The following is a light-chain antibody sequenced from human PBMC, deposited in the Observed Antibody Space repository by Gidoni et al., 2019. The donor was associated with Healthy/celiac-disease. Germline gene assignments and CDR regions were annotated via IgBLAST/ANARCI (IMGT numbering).Light chain of an antibody. V-gene: IGLV3-21*03. Sequence: SSVLTPPPPVSVVPGKTARITCGGNNIGSKSVHWYQQKPGQAPVLVVYDDSDRPSGIPERFSGSNSGNTATLTISRVEAGDEADYYCQVWDSSSDHSVVFGGGTKLTVL. J-gene: IGLJ2*01. CDR1: NIGSKS. CDR3: QVWDSSSDHSVV. CDR2: DDS.